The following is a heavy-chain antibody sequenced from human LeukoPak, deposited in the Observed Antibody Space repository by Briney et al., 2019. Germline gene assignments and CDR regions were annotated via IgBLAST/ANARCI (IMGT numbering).Heavy chain of an antibody. CDR3: ARAPSWDSSGWVAFDI. Sequence: GASVKVSCKASGYTFTGYYMHWVRQAPGQGLEWMGWINPNSGGTNYAQKFQGRVTMTRDTSISTAYMELSRLRSDDTAVYYCARAPSWDSSGWVAFDIWGQGTMVTVSS. CDR2: INPNSGGT. D-gene: IGHD3-22*01. J-gene: IGHJ3*02. CDR1: GYTFTGYY. V-gene: IGHV1-2*02.